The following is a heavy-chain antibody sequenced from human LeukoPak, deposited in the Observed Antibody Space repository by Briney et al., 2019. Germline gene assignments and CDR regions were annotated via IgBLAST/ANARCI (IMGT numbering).Heavy chain of an antibody. CDR2: IKQDGSEK. CDR3: ARSPYYYDSSGYQY. Sequence: SGGSLRLSCAASGFTFSSYWMSWVRQAPGKGLEWVAYIKQDGSEKYYVDSVKGRFTISRDNAKNSLYLQMSSLRAEDTAVYYCARSPYYYDSSGYQYWGQGTLVTVSS. J-gene: IGHJ4*02. V-gene: IGHV3-7*01. CDR1: GFTFSSYW. D-gene: IGHD3-22*01.